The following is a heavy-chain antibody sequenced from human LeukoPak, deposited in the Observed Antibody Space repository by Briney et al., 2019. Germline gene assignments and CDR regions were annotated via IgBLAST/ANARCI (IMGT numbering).Heavy chain of an antibody. J-gene: IGHJ5*02. Sequence: GGSLRLSCAASGFTVSSNYMSWVRQAPGKGLEWVSVIYGGGSTYYADSVKGRFTISRDNSKNTLYLQMNSLRAEDTAVYYCARFDSSSWYPVGWFDPWGQGTLVTVSS. CDR2: IYGGGST. D-gene: IGHD6-13*01. CDR1: GFTVSSNY. V-gene: IGHV3-53*01. CDR3: ARFDSSSWYPVGWFDP.